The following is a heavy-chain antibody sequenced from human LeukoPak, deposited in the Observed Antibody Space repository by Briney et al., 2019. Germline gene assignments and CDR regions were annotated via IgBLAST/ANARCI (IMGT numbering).Heavy chain of an antibody. Sequence: PGGSLRLSCAASGFTFSSYAMSWVRQAPGKGLEWVSAISGSGGSTYYADSVKGRFTISRDNSKNTLYLQMNSLRAEDTAVYYCAKVEGSPPYYYYMDVWGKGTTVTVSS. J-gene: IGHJ6*03. CDR3: AKVEGSPPYYYYMDV. D-gene: IGHD1-1*01. V-gene: IGHV3-23*01. CDR2: ISGSGGST. CDR1: GFTFSSYA.